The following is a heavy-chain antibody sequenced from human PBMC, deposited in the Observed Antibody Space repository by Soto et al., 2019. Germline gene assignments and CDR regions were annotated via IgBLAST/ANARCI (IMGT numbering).Heavy chain of an antibody. J-gene: IGHJ6*02. Sequence: HPGGSLRLSCAASGFTFSSYEMNWVRQAPGKGLEWVSYISSSGSTIYYADSVKGRFTISRDNAKNSLYLQMNSLRAEDTAVYYCARDRGAWSRPAGAVWGQGTTVTVSS. CDR3: ARDRGAWSRPAGAV. CDR1: GFTFSSYE. D-gene: IGHD1-26*01. V-gene: IGHV3-48*03. CDR2: ISSSGSTI.